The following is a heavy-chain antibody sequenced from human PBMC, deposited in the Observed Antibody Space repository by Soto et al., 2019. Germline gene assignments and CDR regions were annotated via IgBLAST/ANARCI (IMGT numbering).Heavy chain of an antibody. Sequence: QVQLGQSGAEVKKPGSSVKVSCKASGGTFSSYAIRWVRQAPGQGLAWMGGIIPIFGTANYAQKCQGRVKITADTSTRTADMELSRVISEDTAVYYCAREYEWGCYYYGMEVWGQGTTVTVSS. V-gene: IGHV1-69*06. CDR3: AREYEWGCYYYGMEV. CDR1: GGTFSSYA. J-gene: IGHJ6*02. D-gene: IGHD2-8*01. CDR2: IIPIFGTA.